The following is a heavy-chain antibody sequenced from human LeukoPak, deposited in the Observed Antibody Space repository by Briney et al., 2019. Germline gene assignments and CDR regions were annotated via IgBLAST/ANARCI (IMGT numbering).Heavy chain of an antibody. CDR3: AKVSRYDSSGYYYVTGYFDY. J-gene: IGHJ4*02. D-gene: IGHD3-22*01. CDR1: GFTFSSYG. V-gene: IGHV3-23*01. CDR2: ISGSGGST. Sequence: GGSLRLSCAASGFTFSSYGMSWVRQAPGKGLEWVSAISGSGGSTYYADSVKGRFTISRGNSKNTLYLQMNSLRAEDTAVYYCAKVSRYDSSGYYYVTGYFDYWGQGTLVTVSS.